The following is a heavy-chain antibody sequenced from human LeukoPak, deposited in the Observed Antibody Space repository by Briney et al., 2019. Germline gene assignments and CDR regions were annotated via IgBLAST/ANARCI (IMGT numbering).Heavy chain of an antibody. J-gene: IGHJ4*02. Sequence: QPGGSLRLSCAASGLTFSSYAMSWARQAPGKGLEWVSGISGNGGGTYYADSVKGRFTISRDNSKNTLYLQMNSLRVGDTAVYYCAKSFGYSRSWFANWGQGTLVTVSS. CDR1: GLTFSSYA. CDR2: ISGNGGGT. V-gene: IGHV3-23*01. D-gene: IGHD6-13*01. CDR3: AKSFGYSRSWFAN.